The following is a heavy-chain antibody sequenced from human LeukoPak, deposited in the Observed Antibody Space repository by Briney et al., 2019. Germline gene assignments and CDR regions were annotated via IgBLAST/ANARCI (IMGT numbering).Heavy chain of an antibody. CDR2: IYHSGST. D-gene: IGHD6-6*01. CDR1: GYSISSGYY. Sequence: PSESLSFTCAVSGYSISSGYYGGWIRPPPGKGLEWIGSIYHSGSTYYKPSLKSRVTISVDTSKNQFSLKLSSVTAADTAVYYCARHSSSFYYYYMDVWGKGTTVTVSS. J-gene: IGHJ6*03. CDR3: ARHSSSFYYYYMDV. V-gene: IGHV4-38-2*01.